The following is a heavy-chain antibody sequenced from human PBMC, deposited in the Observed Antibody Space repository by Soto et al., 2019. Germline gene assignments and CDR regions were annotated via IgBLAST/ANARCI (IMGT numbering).Heavy chain of an antibody. J-gene: IGHJ4*02. V-gene: IGHV4-39*01. CDR2: IYYSGST. Sequence: PSETLSLTYTISGASISSSSYYLGWIRQPPGKGLEWIGSIYYSGSTYYNPSLKSRVTISVDTSKNQFSLKLSSVIAADTAVYYCARLRVGVGATEDYWGQG. CDR3: ARLRVGVGATEDY. D-gene: IGHD1-26*01. CDR1: GASISSSSYY.